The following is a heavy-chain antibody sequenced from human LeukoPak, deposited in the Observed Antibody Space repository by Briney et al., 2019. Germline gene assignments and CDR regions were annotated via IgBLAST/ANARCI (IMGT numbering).Heavy chain of an antibody. CDR1: GFTFSSYG. Sequence: GGSLRLSCAASGFTFSSYGMHWVRQAPGKGLEWVAFIRYDGSNKYYADSVKGRFTISRDNSKNTLYLQMNSLRAEDTAVYYCAEGPRGSSSSFDYWGQGTLVTVSS. CDR2: IRYDGSNK. J-gene: IGHJ4*02. V-gene: IGHV3-30*02. D-gene: IGHD6-6*01. CDR3: AEGPRGSSSSFDY.